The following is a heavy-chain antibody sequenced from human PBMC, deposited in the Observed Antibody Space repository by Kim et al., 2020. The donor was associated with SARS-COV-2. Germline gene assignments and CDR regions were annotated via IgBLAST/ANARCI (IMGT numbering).Heavy chain of an antibody. J-gene: IGHJ4*02. CDR3: AREDY. V-gene: IGHV3-11*01. Sequence: SSSGSTIYYADLVKGRFTISRDNAKISLYLQMNSLRAEDTAVYYCAREDYWGQGTLVTVSS. CDR2: SSSGSTI.